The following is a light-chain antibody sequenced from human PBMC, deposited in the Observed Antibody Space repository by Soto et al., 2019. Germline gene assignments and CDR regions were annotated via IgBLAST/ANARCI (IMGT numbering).Light chain of an antibody. CDR3: QQSFY. CDR2: KAS. Sequence: DIQMTQSPSTLSASVGDRVTITCRASQSISSWLAWYQQKPGKAPKLLIYKASTLESGAPSRFSGSGSGTEFTLTISSLQPDDFATYYCQQSFYFGPGTQVDSK. CDR1: QSISSW. V-gene: IGKV1-5*03. J-gene: IGKJ3*01.